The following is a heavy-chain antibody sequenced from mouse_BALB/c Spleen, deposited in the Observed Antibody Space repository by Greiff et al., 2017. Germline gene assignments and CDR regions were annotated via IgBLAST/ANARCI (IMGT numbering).Heavy chain of an antibody. V-gene: IGHV5-6-3*01. Sequence: EVKLVESGGGLVQPGGSLKLSCAASGFTFSSYGMSWVRQTPDKRLELVATINSNGGSTYYPDSVKGRFTISRDNAKNTLYLQMSSLKSEDTAMYDCAREGKGNYVRAMDYWGQGTSVTVSA. J-gene: IGHJ4*01. CDR3: AREGKGNYVRAMDY. CDR2: INSNGGST. D-gene: IGHD1-1*01. CDR1: GFTFSSYG.